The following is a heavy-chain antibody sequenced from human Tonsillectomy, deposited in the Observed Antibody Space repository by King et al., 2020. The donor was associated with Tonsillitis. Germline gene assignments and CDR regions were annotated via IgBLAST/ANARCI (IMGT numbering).Heavy chain of an antibody. D-gene: IGHD2-21*02. J-gene: IGHJ4*02. CDR1: GYTFTSYY. Sequence: VQLVQSGAEVKKPGASVKVSCKASGYTFTSYYMHWVRQTPGQGLEWMGIINPSGGSTSYAQKFQGRVTMTRDTSTSTVYMELSSLGSEDTAVYYCARGGYCGGDCYYFDYWGQGTLVTVSS. CDR3: ARGGYCGGDCYYFDY. CDR2: INPSGGST. V-gene: IGHV1-46*03.